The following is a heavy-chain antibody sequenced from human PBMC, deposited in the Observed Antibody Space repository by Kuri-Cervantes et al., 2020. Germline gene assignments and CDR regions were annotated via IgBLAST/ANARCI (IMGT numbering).Heavy chain of an antibody. D-gene: IGHD2-15*01. CDR3: AREKCSGGSCYSGAFDI. J-gene: IGHJ3*02. V-gene: IGHV3-30*04. CDR1: GFTFSTYV. Sequence: GESLKISCAASGFTFSTYVMHWVRQAPGKGLEWVAVISHDGSFKNHADSVKGRFTISRDNSKNTLYLQMNSLRAEDTAVYYCAREKCSGGSCYSGAFDIWGQGTMVTVSS. CDR2: ISHDGSFK.